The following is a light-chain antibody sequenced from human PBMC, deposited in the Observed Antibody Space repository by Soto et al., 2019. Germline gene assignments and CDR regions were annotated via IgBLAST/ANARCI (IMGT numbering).Light chain of an antibody. CDR3: GTWDSSLNGYVV. J-gene: IGLJ2*01. Sequence: QSVLTQPPSVSAAPGQTVTISCSGSSSNIGDNFVSWYQQLPGTAPKLLIYDNYKRPSGIPDRFSGSKSGTSATLDITGLQTGDEAVYYCGTWDSSLNGYVVVGGGTKLTVL. V-gene: IGLV1-51*01. CDR2: DNY. CDR1: SSNIGDNF.